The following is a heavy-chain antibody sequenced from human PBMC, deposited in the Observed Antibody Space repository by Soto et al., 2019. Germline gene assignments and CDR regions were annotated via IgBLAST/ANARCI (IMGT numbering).Heavy chain of an antibody. CDR1: GGTFKNYA. CDR2: VIPMFGTE. J-gene: IGHJ2*01. CDR3: ARSVSGVHWYFDL. D-gene: IGHD3-10*01. V-gene: IGHV1-69*01. Sequence: QVQLVQSGAEVKKPGSSVKVSCKASGGTFKNYAVTWVRLAPGQGLQWMGGVIPMFGTERYAERFQGRVTLPADDSTAYMELRSLRSEDTALYYCARSVSGVHWYFDLWGRGTQVTVSS.